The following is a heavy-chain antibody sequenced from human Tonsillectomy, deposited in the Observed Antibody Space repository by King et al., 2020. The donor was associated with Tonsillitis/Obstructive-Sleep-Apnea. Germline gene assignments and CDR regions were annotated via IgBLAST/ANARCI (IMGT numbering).Heavy chain of an antibody. CDR2: INSDRSST. CDR3: ARDTELELRDYYYYYMDV. Sequence: VQLVESGGGLVQPGGSLRLSCAASGFTFSSYWMHWVRQAPGKGLVWVSRINSDRSSTSYADSVKGRFTISRDNAKNTLYLQMNSLRAEDTAVYYCARDTELELRDYYYYYMDVWGKGTTVTVSS. V-gene: IGHV3-74*01. D-gene: IGHD1-7*01. J-gene: IGHJ6*03. CDR1: GFTFSSYW.